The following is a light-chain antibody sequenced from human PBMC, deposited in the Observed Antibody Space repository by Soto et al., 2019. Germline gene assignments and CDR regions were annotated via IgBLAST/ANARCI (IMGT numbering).Light chain of an antibody. V-gene: IGKV1-6*02. J-gene: IGKJ1*01. CDR1: QGIRSD. Sequence: AIQMTQSPSSLSASVGDRVTITCRASQGIRSDLGWYQQKPGKAPKLLIYATSILQSGVPSRFSGSGSGTDFTLTISGLHPEDFATYYCLQDYNYPRTFGQGTKVEIK. CDR2: ATS. CDR3: LQDYNYPRT.